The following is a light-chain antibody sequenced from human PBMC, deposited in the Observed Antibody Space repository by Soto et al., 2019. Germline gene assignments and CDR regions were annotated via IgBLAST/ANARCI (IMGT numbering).Light chain of an antibody. CDR2: DAS. CDR1: QSISKC. Sequence: DIQMTQSPSTLSAFVGDRVTLTCRASQSISKCLAWSQQKPGKAPKLLIFDASSLESGVPSRFSGSGSGTEFTLTISRLQPDDFATYYCQQYRSYPYTFGQGTKLEI. J-gene: IGKJ2*01. CDR3: QQYRSYPYT. V-gene: IGKV1-5*01.